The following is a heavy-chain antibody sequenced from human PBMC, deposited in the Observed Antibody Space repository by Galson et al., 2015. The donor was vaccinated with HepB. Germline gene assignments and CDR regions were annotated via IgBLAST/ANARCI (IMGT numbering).Heavy chain of an antibody. D-gene: IGHD3-10*01. V-gene: IGHV3-23*01. J-gene: IGHJ4*02. CDR2: ISGSGGST. Sequence: SLRLSCAASGFTFSSYAMSWVRQAPGKGLEWVSAISGSGGSTYYADSVKGRFTISRDTSKNTLYLQMNSLRAEDTAVYYCAKDLGLMGYGSGSYFGYWGQGTLVTVSS. CDR1: GFTFSSYA. CDR3: AKDLGLMGYGSGSYFGY.